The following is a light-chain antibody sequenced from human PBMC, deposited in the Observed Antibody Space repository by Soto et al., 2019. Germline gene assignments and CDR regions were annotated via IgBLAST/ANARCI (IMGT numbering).Light chain of an antibody. CDR2: GAS. CDR3: QQYNNWPPIT. CDR1: QSVSSN. J-gene: IGKJ5*01. V-gene: IGKV3-15*01. Sequence: EIVLTQSPGTLSLSPGERATLSCRASQSVSSNLAWYQQKPGQAPRLLIYGASTRATGIPARFSGSGSGTEFTLTISSLQSEDFAVYYGQQYNNWPPITFGQGTRLEIK.